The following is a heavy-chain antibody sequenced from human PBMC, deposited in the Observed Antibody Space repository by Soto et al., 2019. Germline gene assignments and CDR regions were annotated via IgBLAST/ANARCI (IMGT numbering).Heavy chain of an antibody. Sequence: QVQLVESGGGVVQPGRSLRLSCAASGFTFSSYGMHWVRQAPGKGLEWVAVISYDGSNKYYADSVKGRFTISRDNSKNTLYLQMNSLRAEDTAVYYCARKDHYGDEGFDYWGQGTLVTVSS. J-gene: IGHJ4*02. V-gene: IGHV3-30*03. CDR1: GFTFSSYG. D-gene: IGHD4-17*01. CDR2: ISYDGSNK. CDR3: ARKDHYGDEGFDY.